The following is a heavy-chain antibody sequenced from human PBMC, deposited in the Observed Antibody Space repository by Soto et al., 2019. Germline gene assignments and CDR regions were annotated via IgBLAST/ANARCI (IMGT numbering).Heavy chain of an antibody. D-gene: IGHD3-22*01. Sequence: GGSLRLSCAASGFTLSSYSMNWVRQAPGKGLEWVSSISSSSSYIYYADSVKGRFTISRDNAKNSLYLQMNSLRAEDTAVYSCARPPDPIDDSSSSWGQGILVTVPS. J-gene: IGHJ5*02. CDR2: ISSSSSYI. CDR3: ARPPDPIDDSSSS. V-gene: IGHV3-21*01. CDR1: GFTLSSYS.